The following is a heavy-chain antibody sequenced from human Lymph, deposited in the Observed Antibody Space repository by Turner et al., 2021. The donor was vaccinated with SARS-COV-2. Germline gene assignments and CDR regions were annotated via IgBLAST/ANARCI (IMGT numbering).Heavy chain of an antibody. CDR3: ARDRDSSGWVDY. J-gene: IGHJ4*02. Sequence: QVQLVETGGGVVKPGRSLRLACAASGLTFSSYALPWVRQAPGKGLEWVAFISYDGSDKYYADSVKGRFTFSRDNSKNTLYLQMNSLRAEDTAVYYCARDRDSSGWVDYWGQGTLVTVSS. CDR2: ISYDGSDK. D-gene: IGHD3-22*01. CDR1: GLTFSSYA. V-gene: IGHV3-30*04.